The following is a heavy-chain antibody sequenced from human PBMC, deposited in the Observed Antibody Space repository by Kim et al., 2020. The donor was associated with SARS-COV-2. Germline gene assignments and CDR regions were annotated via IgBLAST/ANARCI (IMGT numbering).Heavy chain of an antibody. V-gene: IGHV3-15*01. CDR3: AKVHNDRNCNFDY. D-gene: IGHD2-15*01. CDR1: GFAFSAAW. J-gene: IGHJ4*02. Sequence: GGSLRLSCARSGFAFSAAWMSWVRQAPGKGLEWVGCIRSKRSSRKNAYAVPVRGRFIMSSDNSTRTVSLQMNSLQTEDTAIYYCAKVHNDRNCNFDYWGQGALVTVSS. CDR2: IRSKRSSRKN.